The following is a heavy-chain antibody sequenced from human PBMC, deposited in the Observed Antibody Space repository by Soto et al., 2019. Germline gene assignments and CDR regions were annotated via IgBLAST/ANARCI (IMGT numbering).Heavy chain of an antibody. D-gene: IGHD2-8*01. CDR1: GFTVNSHA. CDR3: TKSRRGILMVYGFGGMDV. V-gene: IGHV3-23*01. Sequence: GGSLRLSCAASGFTVNSHAMSWGRQAPGKGLEWVASISGSGDGTYYGDSVKGRFTISRDSSSSTLYLQMNNLRGEDTAVYFCTKSRRGILMVYGFGGMDVWGQGTTVTVSS. J-gene: IGHJ6*02. CDR2: ISGSGDGT.